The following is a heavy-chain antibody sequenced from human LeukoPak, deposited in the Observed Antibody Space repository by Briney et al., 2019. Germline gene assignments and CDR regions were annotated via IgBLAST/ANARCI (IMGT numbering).Heavy chain of an antibody. D-gene: IGHD6-6*01. CDR1: GYRLSSYW. J-gene: IGHJ4*02. CDR3: ARRSSIAAPLFDY. CDR2: IYPGDSDT. V-gene: IGHV5-51*01. Sequence: GESLKISCQGSGYRLSSYWIGWVRQMPGKGLEWMGIIYPGDSDTRYSPSFQCQVTISADKSISTAYLQWSSLKASDTAMYYCARRSSIAAPLFDYRGQGTLVTVSS.